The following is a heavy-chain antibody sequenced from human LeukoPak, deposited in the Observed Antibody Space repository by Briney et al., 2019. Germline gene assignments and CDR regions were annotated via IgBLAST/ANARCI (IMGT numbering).Heavy chain of an antibody. J-gene: IGHJ4*02. D-gene: IGHD2-15*01. V-gene: IGHV3-23*01. Sequence: GGSLRLSCAASGFTFSSYAMSWVRQAPGKGLEWVSAISGSGGCTYYADSVKGRFTISRDNSKNTLYLQMNSLRAEDTAVYYCANWRYCSGGSCPGPFDYWGQGTLVTVSS. CDR1: GFTFSSYA. CDR2: ISGSGGCT. CDR3: ANWRYCSGGSCPGPFDY.